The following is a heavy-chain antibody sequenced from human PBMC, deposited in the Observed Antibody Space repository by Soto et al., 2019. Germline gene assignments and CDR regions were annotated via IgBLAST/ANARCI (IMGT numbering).Heavy chain of an antibody. CDR1: GDSISTFY. V-gene: IGHV4-59*01. Sequence: SETLSLTCTVSGDSISTFYWSWIRQPPGKGLEWIGYIYYTGSTNYNPSLKSRVTMSVDTSKKQFSLKLSSVTAADTAVYYCARQRGNYFDYWGQGTLVTVSS. D-gene: IGHD3-10*01. J-gene: IGHJ4*02. CDR3: ARQRGNYFDY. CDR2: IYYTGST.